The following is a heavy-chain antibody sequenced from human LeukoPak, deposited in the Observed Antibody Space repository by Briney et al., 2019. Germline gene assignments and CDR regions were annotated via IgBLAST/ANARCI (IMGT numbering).Heavy chain of an antibody. D-gene: IGHD2-2*02. J-gene: IGHJ6*02. CDR3: ATPFSSTSCYKCYYYGMDV. Sequence: ASVKVSCKVSGYTLTELSMHWVRQAPGKGLEWMGGFDPEDGETIYAQKFQGRVTMTEDTSTDTAYMELSSLRSEDTAVYYCATPFSSTSCYKCYYYGMDVWGQGTTVTVSS. CDR2: FDPEDGET. V-gene: IGHV1-24*01. CDR1: GYTLTELS.